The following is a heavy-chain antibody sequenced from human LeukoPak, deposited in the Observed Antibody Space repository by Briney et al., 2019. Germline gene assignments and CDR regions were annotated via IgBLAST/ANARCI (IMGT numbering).Heavy chain of an antibody. J-gene: IGHJ3*02. CDR2: ISSSSTYI. CDR1: GGSISSSDYY. D-gene: IGHD1-26*01. Sequence: PSETLSLTCTVSGGSISSSDYYWSWVRQAPGKGLEWVSSISSSSTYIFYADSVRGRFTISRDNAKNSLFLQMNSLRAEDTAVYYCARASLLGATNFAFDIWGQGTMVTVSS. CDR3: ARASLLGATNFAFDI. V-gene: IGHV3-21*01.